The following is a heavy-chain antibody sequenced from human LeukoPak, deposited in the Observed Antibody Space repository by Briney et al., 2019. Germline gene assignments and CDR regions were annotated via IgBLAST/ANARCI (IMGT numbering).Heavy chain of an antibody. J-gene: IGHJ4*02. V-gene: IGHV4-34*01. CDR3: ARVPDYYGSGSYSYYFDY. D-gene: IGHD3-10*01. Sequence: SETLSLTCAVYGGSFSGYYWSWIRQPPGKGLEWIGEINHSGSTNYNPSLKSRVTISVDTSKNQFSLKLSSVTAADTAVYNCARVPDYYGSGSYSYYFDYWGQGTLVTVSS. CDR2: INHSGST. CDR1: GGSFSGYY.